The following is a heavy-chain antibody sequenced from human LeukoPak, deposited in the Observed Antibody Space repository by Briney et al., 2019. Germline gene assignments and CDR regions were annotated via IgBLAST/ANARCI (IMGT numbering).Heavy chain of an antibody. V-gene: IGHV4-39*07. CDR1: GGSISSSSYY. D-gene: IGHD1-14*01. CDR3: AREITWHMDV. J-gene: IGHJ6*03. Sequence: SETLSLTCIASGGSISSSSYYWGWIRQPPGKGLEWIGSSYYSGSTYYNPSLKSRVTISLDTSKNQFSLKLSSVTAADTAVYYCAREITWHMDVWGKGTTVTVSS. CDR2: SYYSGST.